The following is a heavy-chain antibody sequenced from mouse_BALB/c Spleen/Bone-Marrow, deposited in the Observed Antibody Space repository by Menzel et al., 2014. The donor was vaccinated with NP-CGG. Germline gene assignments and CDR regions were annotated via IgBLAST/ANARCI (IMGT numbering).Heavy chain of an antibody. CDR2: ISYDGSN. J-gene: IGHJ2*01. Sequence: EVKVGESGPGLVKPSQSLSLTCSVTGYSITSGYYWNWIRQFPGNKLEWMGYISYDGSNNYNPSLKNRISITRDTSKNQFFLKLSSVTTEDTATYYCARDRYFDYWGQGTTLTVSS. CDR3: ARDRYFDY. CDR1: GYSITSGYY. V-gene: IGHV3-6*02.